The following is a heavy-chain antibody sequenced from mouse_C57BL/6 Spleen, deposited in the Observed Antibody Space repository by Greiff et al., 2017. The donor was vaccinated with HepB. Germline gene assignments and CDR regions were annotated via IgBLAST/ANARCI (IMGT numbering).Heavy chain of an antibody. Sequence: VKLQQSGAELVKPGASVKLSCKASGYTFTSYWMHWVKQRPGQGLEWIGMIHPNSGSTNYNEKFKSKATLTVDKSSSTAYMQLSSLTSEDSAVYYCARNYLYPMDYWGQGTSVTVSS. J-gene: IGHJ4*01. V-gene: IGHV1-64*01. CDR3: ARNYLYPMDY. CDR2: IHPNSGST. D-gene: IGHD1-1*02. CDR1: GYTFTSYW.